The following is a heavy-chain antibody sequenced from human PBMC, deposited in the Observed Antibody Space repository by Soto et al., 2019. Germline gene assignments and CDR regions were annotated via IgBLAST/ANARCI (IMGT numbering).Heavy chain of an antibody. Sequence: SETLSLTCAVYGGSFSGYYWSWIRQPPGKGLEWIGEINHSGSTNYNPSLKSRVTISVDTSKNQFSLKLSSVTAADTAVYYCARGPGYCSSTSCYGNYYYYYGMDVWGQGTTVTV. D-gene: IGHD2-2*03. J-gene: IGHJ6*02. V-gene: IGHV4-34*01. CDR1: GGSFSGYY. CDR2: INHSGST. CDR3: ARGPGYCSSTSCYGNYYYYYGMDV.